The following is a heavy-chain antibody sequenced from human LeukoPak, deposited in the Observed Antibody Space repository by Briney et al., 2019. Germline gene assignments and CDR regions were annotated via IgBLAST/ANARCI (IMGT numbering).Heavy chain of an antibody. Sequence: PGGSLRLSCAASGFTLSTYSMNWVRQAPGKGLEWISYINSYTYSNTIHYADTVKGRFTISRDNAKSSLYLQMNSLRDEDTAVYYCARDRDYAFDYWGQGTLVTVSS. D-gene: IGHD4-17*01. V-gene: IGHV3-48*02. CDR3: ARDRDYAFDY. CDR1: GFTLSTYS. J-gene: IGHJ4*02. CDR2: INSYTYSNTI.